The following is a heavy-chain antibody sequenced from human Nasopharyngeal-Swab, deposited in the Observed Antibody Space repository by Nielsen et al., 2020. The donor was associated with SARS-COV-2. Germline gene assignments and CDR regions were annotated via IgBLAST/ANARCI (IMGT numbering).Heavy chain of an antibody. V-gene: IGHV3-30-3*01. J-gene: IGHJ4*02. CDR2: ISYDGSNK. D-gene: IGHD5-12*01. Sequence: VRQAPGKGLEWVAVISYDGSNKYYADSVKGRFTISRDNSKNTLYLQMNSLRAEDTAVYYCARSLGGYDYFDYWGQGTLVTVSS. CDR3: ARSLGGYDYFDY.